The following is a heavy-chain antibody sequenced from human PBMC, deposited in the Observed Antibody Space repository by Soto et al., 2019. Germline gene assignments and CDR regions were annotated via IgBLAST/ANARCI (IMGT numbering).Heavy chain of an antibody. Sequence: QVQLVESGGGVVQPGRSLRLSCAASGFIFSSYGMHWVRQAPGKGLEWVAVISYDESNKYYADSVKGRFTISRDNSRNTLDLQMNSLRPDDTAVYYCAKERRPGSYYVGGTTHFDSWGLGTLVTVSS. CDR2: ISYDESNK. D-gene: IGHD1-26*01. CDR3: AKERRPGSYYVGGTTHFDS. V-gene: IGHV3-30*18. J-gene: IGHJ4*02. CDR1: GFIFSSYG.